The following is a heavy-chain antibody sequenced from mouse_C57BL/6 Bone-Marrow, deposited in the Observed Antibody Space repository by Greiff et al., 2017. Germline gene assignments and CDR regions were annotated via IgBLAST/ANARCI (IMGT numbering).Heavy chain of an antibody. CDR3: ARHEWELGRRGFAY. Sequence: EVMLVESGGGLVQPGGSLKLSCAASGFTFSDYYMYWVRQTPEKRLEWVAYISNGGGSTYYPDTVKGRFTISRDNAKNTLYLQMSRLKSEDTAMYYCARHEWELGRRGFAYWGQGTLVTVSA. CDR2: ISNGGGST. D-gene: IGHD4-1*01. J-gene: IGHJ3*01. V-gene: IGHV5-12*01. CDR1: GFTFSDYY.